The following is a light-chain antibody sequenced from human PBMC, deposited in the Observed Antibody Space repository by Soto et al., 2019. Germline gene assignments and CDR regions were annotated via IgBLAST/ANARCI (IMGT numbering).Light chain of an antibody. CDR2: DAS. J-gene: IGKJ2*01. Sequence: EIVLTQSPATLSLSPGERATLSCRASQSVSSYLAWYQQKPGQAPRLLIYDASNRATGIPARFSGSGSGTDFPPTISSLETEDFAVYYCQQRTNWPPKYTFGQGTKLEIK. CDR1: QSVSSY. CDR3: QQRTNWPPKYT. V-gene: IGKV3-11*01.